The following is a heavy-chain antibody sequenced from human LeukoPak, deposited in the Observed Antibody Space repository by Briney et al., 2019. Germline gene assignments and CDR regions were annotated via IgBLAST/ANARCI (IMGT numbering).Heavy chain of an antibody. Sequence: GGSLRLSCAASGFTFSSYAMSWVRQAPGKGLEWVSAISGSGGSTYYADSVKGRFTISRDNSKNTLYLQMNSLRAEDTAVYYCAKVSPKDTAMVWGFDYWGQGTLVTVSS. D-gene: IGHD5-18*01. J-gene: IGHJ4*02. V-gene: IGHV3-23*01. CDR1: GFTFSSYA. CDR2: ISGSGGST. CDR3: AKVSPKDTAMVWGFDY.